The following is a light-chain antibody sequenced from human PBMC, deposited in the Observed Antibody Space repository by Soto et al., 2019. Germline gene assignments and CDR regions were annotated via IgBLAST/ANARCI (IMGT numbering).Light chain of an antibody. CDR2: GVS. V-gene: IGKV3-20*01. CDR3: QHYGNSPPMYT. Sequence: EIVLTQSPGTLSLSPGERATLSCRASQSVSSSYLAWYQQRHGQAPRLLIYGVSSRATGIPDRFSGSGAGTDFTLTISRLEPEDFVVYYCQHYGNSPPMYTFGQGTKLEIK. J-gene: IGKJ2*01. CDR1: QSVSSSY.